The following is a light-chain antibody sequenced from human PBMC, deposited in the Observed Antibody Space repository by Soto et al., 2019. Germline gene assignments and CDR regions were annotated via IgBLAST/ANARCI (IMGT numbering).Light chain of an antibody. CDR3: CSYAGSSTYV. J-gene: IGLJ1*01. V-gene: IGLV2-11*01. CDR1: SSDVGDYNY. CDR2: DVS. Sequence: QSALTQPRSVSESPGQSVTISCTGTSSDVGDYNYVSWYQQYPGKAPKLMIYDVSKRPSGVPDRFSGSKSGNTASLTISGPQAEDEADYYCCSYAGSSTYVFGTGTKLTVL.